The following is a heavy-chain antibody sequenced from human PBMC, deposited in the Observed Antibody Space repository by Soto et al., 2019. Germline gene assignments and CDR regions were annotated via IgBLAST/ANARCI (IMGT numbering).Heavy chain of an antibody. CDR2: MSHDGRNK. CDR1: GFTFSSYA. D-gene: IGHD6-19*01. CDR3: ARDGRERQWLDFFDS. J-gene: IGHJ4*02. Sequence: QVQLVESGGGVVQPGTSLRLSCAASGFTFSSYAIHWVRQAPGEGLEWVAVMSHDGRNKYYAESVKGRFTISRDNSKNTLSLQMNSLSTEDTAVYYCARDGRERQWLDFFDSWGQGSLVTVSS. V-gene: IGHV3-30*04.